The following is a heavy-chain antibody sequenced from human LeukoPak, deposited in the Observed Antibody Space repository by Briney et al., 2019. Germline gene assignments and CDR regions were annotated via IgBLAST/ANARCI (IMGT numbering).Heavy chain of an antibody. D-gene: IGHD3-22*01. CDR2: IYSGGST. Sequence: PGGSLRLSCAASGFTVSSNYMSWVRQAPGKGLEWVSVIYSGGSTYYADSVKGRFTISRDNSKNTLYLQMNSLRAEDTAVYYCARDRDSSGPSDAFDIWGQGTMVTVSS. CDR1: GFTVSSNY. V-gene: IGHV3-66*01. J-gene: IGHJ3*02. CDR3: ARDRDSSGPSDAFDI.